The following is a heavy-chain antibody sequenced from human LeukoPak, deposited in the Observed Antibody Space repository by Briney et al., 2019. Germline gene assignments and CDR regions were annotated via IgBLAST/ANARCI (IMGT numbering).Heavy chain of an antibody. V-gene: IGHV1-2*02. Sequence: ASVKVSCKASGYTFTGYYLHWVRQAPGQGREWMGWIDPKSGGTKIAQNFQGRVTMTRDTSISTAYTELSRLASDDTAVYYCARDPSVKYYMDVWGKGTTVTVSS. J-gene: IGHJ6*03. CDR2: IDPKSGGT. CDR3: ARDPSVKYYMDV. CDR1: GYTFTGYY. D-gene: IGHD4-17*01.